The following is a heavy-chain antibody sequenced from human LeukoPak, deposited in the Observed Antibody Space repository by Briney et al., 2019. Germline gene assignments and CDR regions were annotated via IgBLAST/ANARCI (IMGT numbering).Heavy chain of an antibody. V-gene: IGHV3-11*04. Sequence: GGSLRLSCAASGFTFSDYYMSWIRQAPGKGLEWVSYISSSGSTIYYADSVKGRFTISRDNSKNTLYLQMNSLRAEDTAVYYCAKGTLMVRGVISGLDYWGQGTLVTVSS. CDR3: AKGTLMVRGVISGLDY. J-gene: IGHJ4*02. CDR1: GFTFSDYY. D-gene: IGHD3-10*01. CDR2: ISSSGSTI.